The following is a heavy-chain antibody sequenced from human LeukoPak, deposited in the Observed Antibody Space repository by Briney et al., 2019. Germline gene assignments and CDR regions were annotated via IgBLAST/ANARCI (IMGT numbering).Heavy chain of an antibody. CDR3: ARVILGYCSSTSCYRPYNWFDP. Sequence: PSETLSLTCTVSGDSMKSYYWTWIRQSPGKGLEWIGYIYYTGSTNYNPSLKSRVTISVDTSKNQFSLKLSSVTAADTAVYYCARVILGYCSSTSCYRPYNWFDPWGQGTLVTVSS. V-gene: IGHV4-59*13. CDR1: GDSMKSYY. CDR2: IYYTGST. D-gene: IGHD2-2*01. J-gene: IGHJ5*02.